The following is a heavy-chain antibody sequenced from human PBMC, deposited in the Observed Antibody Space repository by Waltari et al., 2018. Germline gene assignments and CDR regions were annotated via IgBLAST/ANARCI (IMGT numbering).Heavy chain of an antibody. D-gene: IGHD3-10*01. CDR3: ARAIRGPVGQRPPCYFDL. CDR2: MSVDGSSI. J-gene: IGHJ2*01. V-gene: IGHV3-74*01. Sequence: EVQLVESGGGLVQPGGSLRLSCAASGFTFSSYWMHWVRQAPGKGLVWVSRMSVDGSSISYADSVKGRFTISRDNAKNTLYMQMNSLRAEDTAVYYCARAIRGPVGQRPPCYFDLWGRGTLVTVSS. CDR1: GFTFSSYW.